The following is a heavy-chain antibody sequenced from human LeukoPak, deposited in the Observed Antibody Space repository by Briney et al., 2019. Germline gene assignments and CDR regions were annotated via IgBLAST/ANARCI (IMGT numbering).Heavy chain of an antibody. CDR2: INHSGST. J-gene: IGHJ4*02. CDR3: ARTNTVFYYFDY. D-gene: IGHD1/OR15-1a*01. V-gene: IGHV4-34*01. CDR1: GGSFSGYY. Sequence: SETLSLTCAVYGGSFSGYYWSWFRQPPGKGLEWIGEINHSGSTNYNPSLKSRVTTSIDTSKNQFSLKLNSVTAADTAVYYCARTNTVFYYFDYWGQGTLITVSS.